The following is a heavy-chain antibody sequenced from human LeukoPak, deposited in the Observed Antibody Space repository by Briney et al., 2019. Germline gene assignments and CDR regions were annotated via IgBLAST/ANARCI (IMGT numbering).Heavy chain of an antibody. CDR1: GGSISSSSYY. J-gene: IGHJ4*02. CDR2: IYYSGST. CDR3: ARTDSKPYSSGWYNY. D-gene: IGHD6-19*01. Sequence: SETLSLTCTVSGGSISSSSYYWGWIRQPPGKGLEWIGSIYYSGSTYYNPSLKSRVTISVDTSKNQFSLKLSSVTATDTAVYYCARTDSKPYSSGWYNYWGQGTLVTVSS. V-gene: IGHV4-39*01.